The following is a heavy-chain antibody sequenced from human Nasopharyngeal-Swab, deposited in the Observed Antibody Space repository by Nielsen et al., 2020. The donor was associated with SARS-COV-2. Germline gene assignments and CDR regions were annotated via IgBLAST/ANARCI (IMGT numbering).Heavy chain of an antibody. Sequence: GGSLRLSCEASGFTFSSYAMSWVCQAPGKGMEWVSAITGNGGRTHYADSVTGRFTISRDNSKNTLDLQMNSLRPEDTAVYYCARDDGQLGDSWGQGTLVTVSS. V-gene: IGHV3-23*01. D-gene: IGHD6-6*01. CDR3: ARDDGQLGDS. J-gene: IGHJ4*02. CDR1: GFTFSSYA. CDR2: ITGNGGRT.